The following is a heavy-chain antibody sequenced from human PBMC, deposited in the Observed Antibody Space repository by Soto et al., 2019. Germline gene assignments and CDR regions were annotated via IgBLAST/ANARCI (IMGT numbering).Heavy chain of an antibody. CDR1: GYTFTSYD. Sequence: ASVKVSCKASGYTFTSYDMHWVRQAPGQGLEWMGIINPSGGSTSYAQKFQGRVTMTRDTSTSTAYMELRSLRSDDTAVYYCARDGRDIVVVPAAMWWFDPWGQGTLVTVSS. D-gene: IGHD2-2*01. J-gene: IGHJ5*02. CDR2: INPSGGST. CDR3: ARDGRDIVVVPAAMWWFDP. V-gene: IGHV1-46*01.